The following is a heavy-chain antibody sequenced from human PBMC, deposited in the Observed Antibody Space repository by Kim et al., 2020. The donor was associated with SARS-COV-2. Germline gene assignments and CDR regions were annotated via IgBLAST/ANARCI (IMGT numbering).Heavy chain of an antibody. D-gene: IGHD6-13*01. CDR3: ARVSSWSDDY. J-gene: IGHJ4*02. Sequence: NKYYADSVKGRFTISRDNSKNTLYLQMNSLRAEDTAVYYCARVSSWSDDYWGQGTLVTVSS. V-gene: IGHV3-33*01. CDR2: NK.